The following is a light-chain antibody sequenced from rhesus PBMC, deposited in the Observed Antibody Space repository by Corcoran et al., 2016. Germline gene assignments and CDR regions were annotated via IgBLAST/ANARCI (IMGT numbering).Light chain of an antibody. J-gene: IGKJ4*01. Sequence: DIQMTQSPSSLSASVGDRVTITCRASQSISSWLAWYQQKPGKAPKLLNYKASSLQNGGPLRFSCSGSGKECRLTISRLQSEEFATYYCQQYTSSPLTFGGGTKVELQ. CDR1: QSISSW. V-gene: IGKV1-22*01. CDR3: QQYTSSPLT. CDR2: KAS.